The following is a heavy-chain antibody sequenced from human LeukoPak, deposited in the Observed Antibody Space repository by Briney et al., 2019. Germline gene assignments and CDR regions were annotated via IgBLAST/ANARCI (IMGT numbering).Heavy chain of an antibody. Sequence: PSETLSLTCTVSGGSISSGGSSWSWIRQHPGKGLEWIGYIYYSGSTYYNPSLKSRISISVDTSQNQFSLKLSSVTAADTAVYYCARTIVVVPATIISYYFDYWGQGTLVTVSS. D-gene: IGHD2-2*02. CDR2: IYYSGST. CDR3: ARTIVVVPATIISYYFDY. CDR1: GGSISSGGSS. V-gene: IGHV4-31*03. J-gene: IGHJ4*02.